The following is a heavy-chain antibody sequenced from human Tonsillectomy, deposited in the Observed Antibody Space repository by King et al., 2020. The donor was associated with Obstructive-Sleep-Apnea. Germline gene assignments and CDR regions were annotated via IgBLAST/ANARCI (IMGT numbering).Heavy chain of an antibody. V-gene: IGHV3-21*01. CDR3: ARTYSGYDTIY. D-gene: IGHD5-12*01. Sequence: VQLVESGGGLVKPGGSLRLSCAASGFTFSSYSMNWVRQAPGKGLEWVSSITSSSSFIYYADSVKGRSTISIDNTKNSLYLQMNSLRAEDTAVYYCARTYSGYDTIYWGQGTLVTVSS. CDR1: GFTFSSYS. J-gene: IGHJ4*02. CDR2: ITSSSSFI.